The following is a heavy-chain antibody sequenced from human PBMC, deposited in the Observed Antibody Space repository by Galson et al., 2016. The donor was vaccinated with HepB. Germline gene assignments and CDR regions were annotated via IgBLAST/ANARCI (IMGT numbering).Heavy chain of an antibody. CDR1: GFTFSTYW. CDR3: ARRHEYCPPVGCSVDY. D-gene: IGHD2/OR15-2a*01. Sequence: SLRLSCAASGFTFSTYWMSWVRQAPGKGLEWVAADSMDGRRKFYADSVKGRFTISRDNSNSMLFLQVSSLRADDTAVYYCARRHEYCPPVGCSVDYWGQGTLVSVSS. CDR2: DSMDGRRK. V-gene: IGHV3-30*03. J-gene: IGHJ4*02.